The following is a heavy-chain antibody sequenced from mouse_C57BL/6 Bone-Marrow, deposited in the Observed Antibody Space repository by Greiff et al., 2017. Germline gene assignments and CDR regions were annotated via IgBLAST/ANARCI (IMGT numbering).Heavy chain of an antibody. CDR3: AREVVATWNWYFDV. CDR2: ISYDGSN. D-gene: IGHD1-1*01. J-gene: IGHJ1*03. V-gene: IGHV3-6*01. Sequence: VQLKESGPGLVKPSPSLSLTCSVTGYSITSGYYWNWIRQFPGNQLEWMGYISYDGSNNYNPSLKNRISITRDTSNNQFFLKLNSVTTEDTATYYCAREVVATWNWYFDVWGTGTTVTVSS. CDR1: GYSITSGYY.